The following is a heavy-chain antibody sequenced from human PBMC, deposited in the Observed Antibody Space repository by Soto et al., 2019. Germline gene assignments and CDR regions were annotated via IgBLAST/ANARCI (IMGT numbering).Heavy chain of an antibody. CDR2: IYWNDDK. CDR1: GFSLTTSGVG. V-gene: IGHV2-5*01. Sequence: SGPTLVNPTQTLTLTCTFSGFSLTTSGVGVGWIRQPPGKALEWLALIYWNDDKRYSPSLRGRLTITKDTSKNQVVLAMTNMDPVDTATYYCAHHTITPETNWFDPWGLGTLVTVAS. D-gene: IGHD1-20*01. CDR3: AHHTITPETNWFDP. J-gene: IGHJ5*02.